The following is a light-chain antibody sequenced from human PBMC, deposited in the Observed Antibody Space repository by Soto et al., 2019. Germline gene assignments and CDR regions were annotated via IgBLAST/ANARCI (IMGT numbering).Light chain of an antibody. CDR2: DAS. CDR3: QQSFNAPRT. J-gene: IGKJ2*01. CDR1: ESISRY. Sequence: DIQMTQSPSSLSASVGDRVTVTCRSSESISRYLNWYQQKPGKAPKLLIYDASTLQAEVPSRFSGTGSGTYFTLTISGLQSEDFATYYCQQSFNAPRTFGQGTKLEIQ. V-gene: IGKV1-39*01.